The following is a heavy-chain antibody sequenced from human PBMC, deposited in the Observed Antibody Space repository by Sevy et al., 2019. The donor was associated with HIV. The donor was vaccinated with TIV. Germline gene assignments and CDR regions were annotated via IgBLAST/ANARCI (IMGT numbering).Heavy chain of an antibody. D-gene: IGHD2-21*02. CDR3: ARDLPSAVTDPFYYYGMDV. Sequence: GGSLRLSCAASGFTFSIYATHWVRQAPGKGLEWVAVISYDGCKRYYVDSVKGRFTISRDNSKDTLYLQMNSLRPEDTAVYYCARDLPSAVTDPFYYYGMDVSGQGTTVTVSS. V-gene: IGHV3-30*04. CDR2: ISYDGCKR. J-gene: IGHJ6*02. CDR1: GFTFSIYA.